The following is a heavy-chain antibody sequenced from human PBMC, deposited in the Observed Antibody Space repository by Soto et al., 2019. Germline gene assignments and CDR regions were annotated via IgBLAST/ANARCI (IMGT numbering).Heavy chain of an antibody. CDR3: ARGLVGATTR. J-gene: IGHJ4*02. Sequence: QVQLVQSGAEVKKPGASVKVSCKASGYTFTSDDINWVRQATGQGLEWMGWMNPNSGNTGYAQKFQGRVTMTREASIRTAYMGLSSRRSEDTAVYFCARGLVGATTRWGQGALVTVSS. CDR2: MNPNSGNT. D-gene: IGHD1-26*01. CDR1: GYTFTSDD. V-gene: IGHV1-8*01.